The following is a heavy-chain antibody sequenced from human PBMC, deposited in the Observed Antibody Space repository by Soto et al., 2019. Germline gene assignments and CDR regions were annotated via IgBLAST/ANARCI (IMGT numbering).Heavy chain of an antibody. CDR2: INPSGGSK. V-gene: IGHV1-46*03. J-gene: IGHJ4*02. CDR3: ARDITRGVTPRHFDY. Sequence: QVQLVQSGAEVKKPGASVKVSCKASGYTFPSYFMHWVRQAPGQGLEWMGIINPSGGSKSYAQKFQGRVTMTRETSTSTVYMELSSLRSEDTAVYYCARDITRGVTPRHFDYWGQGTLVTVSS. D-gene: IGHD1-20*01. CDR1: GYTFPSYF.